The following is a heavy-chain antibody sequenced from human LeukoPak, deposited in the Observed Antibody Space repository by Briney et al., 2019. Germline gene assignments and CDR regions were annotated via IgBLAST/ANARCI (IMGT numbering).Heavy chain of an antibody. CDR2: ISSSSSYT. Sequence: GGSLRLSCAASGFTFSSYSMNWVRQAPGKGLEWASSISSSSSYTYYADSVKGRFTISRDNAKNSLYLQMNSLRAEDTAVYYCARAASLEDYFDYWGQGTLVTVSS. D-gene: IGHD5-24*01. CDR3: ARAASLEDYFDY. J-gene: IGHJ4*02. V-gene: IGHV3-21*01. CDR1: GFTFSSYS.